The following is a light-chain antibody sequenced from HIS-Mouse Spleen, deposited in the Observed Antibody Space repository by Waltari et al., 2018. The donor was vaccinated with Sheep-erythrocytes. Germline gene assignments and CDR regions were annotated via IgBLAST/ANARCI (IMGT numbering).Light chain of an antibody. Sequence: AIQLTQSPSSLSASVGDRVTITCRASQGISSALAWYQQKPGNAPKLLIYDASSLESGVPSRFSGSGSGTDFTRTISSLQPEDFAPYYCQQFNSYPLTFGGGTKVEIK. CDR1: QGISSA. V-gene: IGKV1-13*02. CDR3: QQFNSYPLT. CDR2: DAS. J-gene: IGKJ4*01.